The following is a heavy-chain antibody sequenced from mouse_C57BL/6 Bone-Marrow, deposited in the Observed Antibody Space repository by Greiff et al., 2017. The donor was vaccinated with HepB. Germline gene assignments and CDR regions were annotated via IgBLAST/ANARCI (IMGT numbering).Heavy chain of an antibody. CDR3: ARALTGTFAMDY. CDR2: SRNKANDYTT. CDR1: GFTFSDFY. Sequence: EVKLMDSGGGLVQSGRSLRLSCATSGFTFSDFYMEWVRQAPGKGLEWIAASRNKANDYTTEYSASVKGRFIVSRDTSQSILYLQMNALRAEDTAIYYCARALTGTFAMDYWGQGTSVTVSS. J-gene: IGHJ4*01. D-gene: IGHD4-1*01. V-gene: IGHV7-1*01.